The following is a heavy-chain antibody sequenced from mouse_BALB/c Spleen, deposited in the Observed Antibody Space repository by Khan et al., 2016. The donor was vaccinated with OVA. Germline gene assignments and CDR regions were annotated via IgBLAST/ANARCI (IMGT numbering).Heavy chain of an antibody. Sequence: QLEESGPGLVKPSQSLSLTCTVTGYSITSDYAWNWIRQFPGNKLEWMGYISYSGSTSYNPSLKSRISITRDTSKNQFFLQLNSVTTEDTATYESARDGSRYDDGMDYWGQGTGVTVS. CDR3: ARDGSRYDDGMDY. J-gene: IGHJ4*01. CDR2: ISYSGST. CDR1: GYSITSDYA. D-gene: IGHD2-3*01. V-gene: IGHV3-2*02.